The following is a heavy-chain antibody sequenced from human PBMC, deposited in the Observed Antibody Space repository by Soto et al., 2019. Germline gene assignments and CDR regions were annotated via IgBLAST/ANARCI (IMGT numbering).Heavy chain of an antibody. V-gene: IGHV1-69*01. CDR3: ARDGGRHSEGIDY. CDR1: GGTFSSYA. D-gene: IGHD1-26*01. Sequence: QVQLVQSGAEVKKPGSSVKVSCKASGGTFSSYAINWVRQAPGQGLEWMGEIIPIFGTANYAQKFQGRVTITADESTSTDYMELSTLRSEDTAVYYCARDGGRHSEGIDYWGQGTLVTVSS. CDR2: IIPIFGTA. J-gene: IGHJ4*02.